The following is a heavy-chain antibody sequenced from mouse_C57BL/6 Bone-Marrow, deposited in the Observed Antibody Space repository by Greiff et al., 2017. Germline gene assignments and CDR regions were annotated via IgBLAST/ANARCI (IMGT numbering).Heavy chain of an antibody. Sequence: EVQLQQSGPELVKPGASVKISCKASGYTFTDYYMNWVKQSHGKSLEWIGDINPNNGGTSYNQKFKGKATLTVDKSSSTAYMELRSLTSEDSAVYYCAKERGGSNYPNFDYWGQGTTLTVAS. J-gene: IGHJ2*01. D-gene: IGHD2-5*01. CDR1: GYTFTDYY. CDR3: AKERGGSNYPNFDY. CDR2: INPNNGGT. V-gene: IGHV1-26*01.